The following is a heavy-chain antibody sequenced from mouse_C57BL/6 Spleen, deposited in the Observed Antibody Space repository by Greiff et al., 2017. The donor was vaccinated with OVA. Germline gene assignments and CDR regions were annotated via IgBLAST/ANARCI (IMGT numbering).Heavy chain of an antibody. D-gene: IGHD2-5*01. CDR2: IYPRSGNT. V-gene: IGHV1-81*01. Sequence: VQLQQSGAVLARPGASVKLSCKASGYTFTSYGISWVKQRTGQGLEWIGEIYPRSGNTYYNEKFKGKATLTADKSSSTAYMELSSLTSEDSAVYFCARYSNRDYYAMDYWGQGTSVTVSA. J-gene: IGHJ4*01. CDR1: GYTFTSYG. CDR3: ARYSNRDYYAMDY.